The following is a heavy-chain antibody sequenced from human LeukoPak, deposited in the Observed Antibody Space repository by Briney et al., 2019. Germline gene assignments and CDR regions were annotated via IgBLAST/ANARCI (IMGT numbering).Heavy chain of an antibody. Sequence: PGGSLRLSCAAPGFSFSSYAMSWVRQAPGKGLEWVSGISGSGGSTYYADSVKGRFTISRDNSKNTLYLQMNSLRTEDTAVYYCEKGSAFIDYWGQGTLFTVSS. CDR2: ISGSGGST. CDR1: GFSFSSYA. CDR3: EKGSAFIDY. J-gene: IGHJ4*02. V-gene: IGHV3-23*01.